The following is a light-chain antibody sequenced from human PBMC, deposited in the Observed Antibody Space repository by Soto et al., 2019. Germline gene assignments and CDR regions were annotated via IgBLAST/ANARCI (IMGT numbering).Light chain of an antibody. J-gene: IGKJ4*01. CDR2: GAS. Sequence: EIVLTQSPGTLSLSPGERATLSCRASQSVSSSYLAWYQQKPGQAPRLLIYGASSRATGILDRFSGSGSGTDFTLTISRLEPEDFAVYYWQQYGSSPRALTFGGGTKVEIK. V-gene: IGKV3-20*01. CDR1: QSVSSSY. CDR3: QQYGSSPRALT.